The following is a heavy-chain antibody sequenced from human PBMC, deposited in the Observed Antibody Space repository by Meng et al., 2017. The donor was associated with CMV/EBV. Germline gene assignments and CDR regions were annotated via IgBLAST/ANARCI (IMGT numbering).Heavy chain of an antibody. V-gene: IGHV3-11*04. D-gene: IGHD2-2*01. CDR2: ISSSGSTT. CDR3: ARDSPDGRRAKTTLCSSTSCYYYGMDV. CDR1: GFTFSDYY. Sequence: GESLKISCAASGFTFSDYYMSWIRQAPGKGLEWVSYISSSGSTTYYADSVKGRFTISRDNAKNSLYLQMNSLRAEDTAVYYCARDSPDGRRAKTTLCSSTSCYYYGMDVWGQGTTVTVSS. J-gene: IGHJ6*02.